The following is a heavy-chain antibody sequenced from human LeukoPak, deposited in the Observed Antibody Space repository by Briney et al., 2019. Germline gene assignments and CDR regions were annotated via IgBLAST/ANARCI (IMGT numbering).Heavy chain of an antibody. D-gene: IGHD1-7*01. V-gene: IGHV4-34*01. Sequence: SETLSLTCAVYGGSFSGYYWSWIRQPPGKGLEWIGEINHSGSTNYNPSLKSRVTISLDTSKNQFSLRLTSVTAADTAVYYCARDEGGTGTSELDHWGQGTLVTVSS. CDR1: GGSFSGYY. CDR3: ARDEGGTGTSELDH. CDR2: INHSGST. J-gene: IGHJ4*02.